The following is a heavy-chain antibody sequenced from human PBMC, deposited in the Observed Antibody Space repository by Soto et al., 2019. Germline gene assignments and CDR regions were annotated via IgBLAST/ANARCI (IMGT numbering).Heavy chain of an antibody. CDR1: GYTFTNYG. D-gene: IGHD2-21*02. Sequence: ASVKVSCKASGYTFTNYGIRWVRQAPGQGLEWMGWINVYNGNTKYAQKVQGRVTMTTDTSTSTAYMELRSLRSDDTAVYYCAREKPLAYCGGDCKVRACDIWGQGTMVTVSS. CDR2: INVYNGNT. CDR3: AREKPLAYCGGDCKVRACDI. J-gene: IGHJ3*02. V-gene: IGHV1-18*01.